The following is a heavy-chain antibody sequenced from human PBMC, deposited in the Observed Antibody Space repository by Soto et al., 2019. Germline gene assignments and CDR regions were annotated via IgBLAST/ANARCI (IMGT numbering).Heavy chain of an antibody. Sequence: EVQLAESGGGMVQPGGSLRLSCVASGFTFSSYDMHRVRQAPGKGLEYVSSISSNGGTTYYGNSVKGRFTISRDNSTNTLYLQMGSLIADDMAVYYCVRRVSGNYDYWGQGTLVTVSS. CDR1: GFTFSSYD. D-gene: IGHD1-7*01. CDR2: ISSNGGTT. J-gene: IGHJ4*02. V-gene: IGHV3-64*01. CDR3: VRRVSGNYDY.